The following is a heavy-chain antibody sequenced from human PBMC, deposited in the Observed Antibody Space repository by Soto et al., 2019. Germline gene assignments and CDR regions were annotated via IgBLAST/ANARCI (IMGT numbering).Heavy chain of an antibody. V-gene: IGHV3-48*01. J-gene: IGHJ4*02. CDR2: ISRTNTI. CDR3: TRDPHALDY. Sequence: DVQLVESGGGLLQPGGSLRLSCAASGFTFNTYSMNWVRQAPGKGLEWVSYISRTNTIHYADSVRGRFTISRDTAKNSLYLQMNSLRAEDTAVYFCTRDPHALDYWGQGPLVTVSS. CDR1: GFTFNTYS.